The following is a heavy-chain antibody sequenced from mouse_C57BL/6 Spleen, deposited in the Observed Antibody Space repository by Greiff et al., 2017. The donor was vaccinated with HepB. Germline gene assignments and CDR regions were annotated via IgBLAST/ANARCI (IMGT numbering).Heavy chain of an antibody. D-gene: IGHD1-1*01. Sequence: VQLQQSGPELVKPGASVKISCKASGYAFSSSWMNWVKQRPGKGLEWIGRIYPGDGGTNYNGKFKGQATLTADKSSSTAYMQLSSLTSEDSAVYFCARGDYGSTYWYFDVWGKGTTVTVSS. V-gene: IGHV1-82*01. CDR3: ARGDYGSTYWYFDV. CDR2: IYPGDGGT. J-gene: IGHJ1*03. CDR1: GYAFSSSW.